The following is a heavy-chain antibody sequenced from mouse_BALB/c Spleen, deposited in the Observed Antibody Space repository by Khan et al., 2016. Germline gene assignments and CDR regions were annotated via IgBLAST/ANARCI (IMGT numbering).Heavy chain of an antibody. CDR2: IYPGDGDT. Sequence: QVQLQQPGAELVRPGSSVKISCKASGYAFSSYWMNWVKQRPGQGLEWIGQIYPGDGDTNYNGKFKGKATLTADKSSSTAYMQLSSLTSEDSAVYFCAELTGTREARDYWGQGTSVTVSS. V-gene: IGHV1-80*01. D-gene: IGHD4-1*01. CDR1: GYAFSSYW. J-gene: IGHJ4*01. CDR3: AELTGTREARDY.